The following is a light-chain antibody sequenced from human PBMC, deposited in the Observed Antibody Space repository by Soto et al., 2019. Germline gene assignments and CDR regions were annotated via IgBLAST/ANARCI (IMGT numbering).Light chain of an antibody. V-gene: IGLV1-44*01. CDR1: SSNIGSNT. CDR2: SND. Sequence: QSVLTQSPSASGTPGQRVTISCSGSSSNIGSNTVNWYQQLSGTAPKLLIYSNDQRPSGVPDRFSGSKSGTSASLAISGLRSEDEADYYCAAWDDTLNGYVFGAGTKVTVL. J-gene: IGLJ1*01. CDR3: AAWDDTLNGYV.